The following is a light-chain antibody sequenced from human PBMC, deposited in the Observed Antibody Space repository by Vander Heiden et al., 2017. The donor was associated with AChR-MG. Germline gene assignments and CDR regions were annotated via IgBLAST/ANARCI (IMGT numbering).Light chain of an antibody. V-gene: IGKV1-17*01. CDR2: AAS. J-gene: IGKJ3*01. Sequence: DIQMPRSPSSLSASVGDRVTITCRASQGISSDLGWYQQKPGKAPKLLIYAASTLQSGVPSRFSGSGSGTEFTLTISSLQPEDFATYYCQQHNTYPPAFGHGTKVDIK. CDR3: QQHNTYPPA. CDR1: QGISSD.